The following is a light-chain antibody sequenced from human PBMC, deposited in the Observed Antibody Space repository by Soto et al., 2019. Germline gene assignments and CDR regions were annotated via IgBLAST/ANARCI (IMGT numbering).Light chain of an antibody. V-gene: IGKV3-15*01. CDR1: QSVSSN. J-gene: IGKJ4*01. CDR3: QPYNVWPLT. CDR2: VAS. Sequence: EIVMTQSPATLSVSPGERATLSCRASQSVSSNLAWYQQKPGQTPKLLIYVASTRATGIPARFSGCGSVTEFTLTISGLQSEDFAVYYCQPYNVWPLTFGGGTKVEFK.